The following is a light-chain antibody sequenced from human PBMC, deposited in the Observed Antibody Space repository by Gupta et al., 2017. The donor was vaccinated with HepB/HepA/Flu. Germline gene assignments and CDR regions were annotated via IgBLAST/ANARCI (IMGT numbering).Light chain of an antibody. V-gene: IGKV1-39*01. CDR1: QSISSY. CDR3: QQSYSTPLT. Sequence: DIQVTQSPSSLSASVGDRVTITCRASQSISSYLNWYQQNPGKAPKLLIYAASSLQSGVPSRFSGSGSGTDFTLTISSLQPEDFATYYCQQSYSTPLTFGPGTKGISN. CDR2: AAS. J-gene: IGKJ3*01.